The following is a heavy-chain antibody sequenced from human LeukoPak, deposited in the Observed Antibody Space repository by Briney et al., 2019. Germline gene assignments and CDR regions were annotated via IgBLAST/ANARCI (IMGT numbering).Heavy chain of an antibody. D-gene: IGHD2-2*01. CDR1: GFTFSTYT. CDR3: ARDIVVVPAEYGMDV. J-gene: IGHJ6*02. CDR2: ISYDGSNK. Sequence: PGGSLRLSCAASGFTFSTYTMNWVRQAPGKGLEWVAVISYDGSNKYYADSVKGRFTISRDNSKNTLYLQMNSLRAEDTAVYYCARDIVVVPAEYGMDVWGQGTTVTVSS. V-gene: IGHV3-30-3*01.